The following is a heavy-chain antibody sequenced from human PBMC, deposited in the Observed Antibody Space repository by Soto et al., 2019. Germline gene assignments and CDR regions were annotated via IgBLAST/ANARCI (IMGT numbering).Heavy chain of an antibody. Sequence: ETRPLTCTVSGGSISGYYWSWIRQPLGKGLEWIGYMYNTGSTVYNPSFKSRVTISVDTSKNQFSLKLNSVTAADTAVYYCARDLWGNCGTDCYQLDVWGQGTTVT. CDR1: GGSISGYY. CDR3: ARDLWGNCGTDCYQLDV. D-gene: IGHD2-21*02. CDR2: MYNTGST. J-gene: IGHJ6*02. V-gene: IGHV4-59*01.